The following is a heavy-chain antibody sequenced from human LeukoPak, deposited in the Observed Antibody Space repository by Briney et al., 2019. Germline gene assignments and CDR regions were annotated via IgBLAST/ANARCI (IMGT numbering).Heavy chain of an antibody. CDR1: GFTVSSNY. D-gene: IGHD6-19*01. CDR3: AGGGIAVAGWDYYFDY. V-gene: IGHV3-53*04. J-gene: IGHJ4*02. CDR2: IYSGGST. Sequence: GGSLRLSCAASGFTVSSNYMSWVRQAPGKGLEWVSVIYSGGSTYYADSVKGRFTISRHNSKNTLYLQMNSLRAADTAVYYCAGGGIAVAGWDYYFDYWGQGTLVTVSS.